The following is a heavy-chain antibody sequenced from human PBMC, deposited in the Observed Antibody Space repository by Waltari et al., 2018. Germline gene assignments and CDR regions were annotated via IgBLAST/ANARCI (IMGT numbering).Heavy chain of an antibody. CDR3: ARKGQANRSGFGY. D-gene: IGHD3-10*01. Sequence: QLQLQESGPGLVKPSETLSLTCTVSGGSISSSSYYWGWIRQPPGKGLEWIGSIYYSGSTYYNRSRKRRVTRSVDTAKNQCSLKRSSVTAADTAVYYCARKGQANRSGFGYWGQGTLVTVSS. CDR1: GGSISSSSYY. V-gene: IGHV4-39*07. J-gene: IGHJ4*02. CDR2: IYYSGST.